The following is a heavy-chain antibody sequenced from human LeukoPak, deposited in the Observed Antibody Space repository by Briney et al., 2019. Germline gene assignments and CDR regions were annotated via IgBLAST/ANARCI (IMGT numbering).Heavy chain of an antibody. Sequence: PGGSLRLSCAASGFTFSSYSMNWVRQAPGKWLEWVSSISSSSSYIYYADSVKGRFTISRDNAKNSLYLQMNSLRAEDTAVYYCAEYGDYDLGAFDIWGQGTMVTVSS. D-gene: IGHD4-17*01. V-gene: IGHV3-21*01. CDR3: AEYGDYDLGAFDI. CDR1: GFTFSSYS. CDR2: ISSSSSYI. J-gene: IGHJ3*02.